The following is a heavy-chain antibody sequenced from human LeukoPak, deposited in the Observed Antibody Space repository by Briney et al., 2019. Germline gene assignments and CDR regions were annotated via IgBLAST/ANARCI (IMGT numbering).Heavy chain of an antibody. CDR3: ARLLSTGTGGRGYCDC. D-gene: IGHD1-1*01. CDR1: GGSISSSSYY. V-gene: IGHV4-39*01. CDR2: ISYSGST. J-gene: IGHJ4*02. Sequence: PSETLSLTCTVSGGSISSSSYYWGWIRQPPGKGLEWTGSISYSGSTSYNPSFKSRVTISVDTSKNQFSLNLISVTAADTAVYYCARLLSTGTGGRGYCDCWGQGTLVTVST.